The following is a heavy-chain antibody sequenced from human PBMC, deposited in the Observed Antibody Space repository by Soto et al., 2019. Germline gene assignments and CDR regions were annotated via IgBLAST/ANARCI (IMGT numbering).Heavy chain of an antibody. CDR3: ARTGDSSGWYHWYFDF. CDR2: INAGNGNT. Sequence: ASLKFSGKASGCTFSNYGRHWVRQAPGQRLEWMGWINAGNGNTKYSEKFQGRDTMNRDTSASTAYMELSSLRTEETAVYFCARTGDSSGWYHWYFDFWGRGTLVTAPQ. J-gene: IGHJ2*01. CDR1: GCTFSNYG. D-gene: IGHD6-19*01. V-gene: IGHV1-3*01.